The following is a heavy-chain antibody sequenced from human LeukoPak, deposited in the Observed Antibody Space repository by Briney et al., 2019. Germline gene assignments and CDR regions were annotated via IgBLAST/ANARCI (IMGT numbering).Heavy chain of an antibody. CDR1: GSTFSNFP. CDR2: IIPILAIS. D-gene: IGHD3-22*01. Sequence: ASVKVSCKASGSTFSNFPINWVRQAPGQGLEWMGRIIPILAISNFAQKFQGRVTMTRDTSTSTVYMELSSLRSEDTAVYYCARDRVITTLYYFDYWGQGTLVTVSS. CDR3: ARDRVITTLYYFDY. V-gene: IGHV1-69*04. J-gene: IGHJ4*02.